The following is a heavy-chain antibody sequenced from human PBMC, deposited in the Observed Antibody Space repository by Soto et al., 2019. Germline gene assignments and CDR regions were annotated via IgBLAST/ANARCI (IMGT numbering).Heavy chain of an antibody. V-gene: IGHV3-11*01. Sequence: PGGSLRLSCAASGFTFSDYYMSWIRQAPGKGLDWVSYISSSGSTIYYADSVKGRFTISRDNAKNSLYLQMNSLRAEDTAVYYCARDLGKYCSSTSCSIAFDIWGQGTMVTVSS. D-gene: IGHD2-2*01. CDR2: ISSSGSTI. CDR3: ARDLGKYCSSTSCSIAFDI. J-gene: IGHJ3*02. CDR1: GFTFSDYY.